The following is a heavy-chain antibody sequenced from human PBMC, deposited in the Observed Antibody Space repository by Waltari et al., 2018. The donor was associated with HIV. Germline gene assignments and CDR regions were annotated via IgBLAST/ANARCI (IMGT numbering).Heavy chain of an antibody. J-gene: IGHJ4*02. CDR2: LSTSGEV. CDR3: LRDDPGYRAIDY. Sequence: LVESGGGQATPGESLTLSCFGSGLHFRHFSINWVRQFPGKRLAWLASLSTSGEVLQADSVRGRFKIYRDDGRNSGFLQMDSLKIEDTAIYYCLRDDPGYRAIDYWGQGVPVNVS. CDR1: GLHFRHFS. D-gene: IGHD5-18*01. V-gene: IGHV3-21*02.